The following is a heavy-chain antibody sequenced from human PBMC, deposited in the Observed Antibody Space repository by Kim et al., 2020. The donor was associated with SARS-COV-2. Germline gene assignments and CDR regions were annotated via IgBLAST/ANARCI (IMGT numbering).Heavy chain of an antibody. CDR1: GYSISSGYY. Sequence: SETLSLTCTVSGYSISSGYYWGWIRQPPGKGLDWIATIYHSGTTYYNPSLKSRVTISVDMSKNQFSLKLTSVTATDTALYYCARATDWEVGNWFDPWGQGTLVTVSS. D-gene: IGHD1-26*01. J-gene: IGHJ5*02. CDR3: ARATDWEVGNWFDP. V-gene: IGHV4-38-2*02. CDR2: IYHSGTT.